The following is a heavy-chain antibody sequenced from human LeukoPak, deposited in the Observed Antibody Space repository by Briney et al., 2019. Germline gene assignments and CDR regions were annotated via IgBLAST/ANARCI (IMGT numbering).Heavy chain of an antibody. CDR1: GGSFSGYY. D-gene: IGHD6-13*01. V-gene: IGHV4-34*01. Sequence: RPSETLSLTCAVYGGSFSGYYWSWIRQPPGKGLEWIGEINHSGSTNYNPSLKSRVTISVDTSKNQFSLKLSSVTAADTAVYYCARDRSPGGSSWDWGQGTLVTVSS. J-gene: IGHJ4*02. CDR2: INHSGST. CDR3: ARDRSPGGSSWD.